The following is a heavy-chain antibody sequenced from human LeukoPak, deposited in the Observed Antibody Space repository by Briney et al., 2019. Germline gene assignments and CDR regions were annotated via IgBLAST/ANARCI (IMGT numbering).Heavy chain of an antibody. D-gene: IGHD1-1*01. CDR3: TREASMVQLERIGADFDY. J-gene: IGHJ4*02. CDR2: ISSSSSYI. V-gene: IGHV3-21*01. Sequence: GGSLRLSCAASGFTFSSYSMNWVRQAPGKGLEWVSSISSSSSYIYYADSVKGRFTISRDNAKNSLYLQMNSLRAEDTAVYYCTREASMVQLERIGADFDYWGQGTLVTVSS. CDR1: GFTFSSYS.